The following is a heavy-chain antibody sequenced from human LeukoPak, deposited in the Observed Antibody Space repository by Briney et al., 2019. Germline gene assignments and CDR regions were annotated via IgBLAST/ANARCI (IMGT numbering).Heavy chain of an antibody. D-gene: IGHD3-22*01. CDR3: ARDMNTRDFFYFDSNGLDY. CDR2: IWHDGGSK. V-gene: IGHV3-33*08. Sequence: HSGGSLRLSRAASGFTFSSYAMHWVRQAPGKGLEWVAAIWHDGGSKYYADSVNGRFTISRHNSKNTLFLQMNSLRAEDTAVYYCARDMNTRDFFYFDSNGLDYWGQGTLITVSS. J-gene: IGHJ4*02. CDR1: GFTFSSYA.